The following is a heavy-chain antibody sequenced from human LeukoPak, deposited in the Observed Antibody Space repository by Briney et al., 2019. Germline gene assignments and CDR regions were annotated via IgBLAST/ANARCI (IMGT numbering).Heavy chain of an antibody. Sequence: GGCLRPACVASGFTFSSYSMNSVRQAPGKGLEWVSYISGSSGTIYYADSVKGRLTISRDNAKNSLYLQMNSLRAEDTAVYYCARRSEFGVLFYMDIWGKGTPDSLSS. J-gene: IGHJ6*03. CDR2: ISGSSGTI. CDR1: GFTFSSYS. D-gene: IGHD3-16*01. V-gene: IGHV3-48*01. CDR3: ARRSEFGVLFYMDI.